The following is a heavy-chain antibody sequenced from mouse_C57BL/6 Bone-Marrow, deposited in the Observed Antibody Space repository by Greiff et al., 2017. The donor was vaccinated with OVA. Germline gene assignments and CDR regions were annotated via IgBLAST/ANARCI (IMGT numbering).Heavy chain of an antibody. V-gene: IGHV5-4*01. J-gene: IGHJ2*01. CDR2: ISDGGSYT. CDR3: ARAYYGSSYTDY. Sequence: EVQLVESGGGLVKPGGSLKLSCAASGFTFSSYAMSWVRQTPEKRLEWVATISDGGSYTYYPDNVKGRFTISRDNATNNLYLQMSHLKSEDTAMYYCARAYYGSSYTDYWGQGTTLTVSS. CDR1: GFTFSSYA. D-gene: IGHD1-1*01.